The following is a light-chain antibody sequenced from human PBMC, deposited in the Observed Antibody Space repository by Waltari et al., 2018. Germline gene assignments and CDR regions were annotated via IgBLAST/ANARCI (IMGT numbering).Light chain of an antibody. V-gene: IGKV1-NL1*01. J-gene: IGKJ3*01. CDR3: QQYYSTLLFT. Sequence: DIQMTQSPSSLSASVCDIVTITCRASQVISNSLSWYQHKPGKAPKLLLYAASRLESGVPSRFSGSGSGTDYTLTISSLQPEDFATYYCQQYYSTLLFTFGPGTKVDIK. CDR2: AAS. CDR1: QVISNS.